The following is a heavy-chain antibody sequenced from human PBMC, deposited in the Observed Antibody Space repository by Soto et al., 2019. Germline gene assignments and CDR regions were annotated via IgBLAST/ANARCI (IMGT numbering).Heavy chain of an antibody. CDR3: VRAGVAPYYYYGMDV. CDR1: GFTFKNYD. V-gene: IGHV3-13*01. CDR2: IGNSGDT. Sequence: EVQLVESGGDIVQPGGSLRLSCAASGFTFKNYDMYWVRQAPGKGLEWVSSIGNSGDTNYAGSVKGRFTISRENDRNALYLQMNSLIGGDRAVYFCVRAGVAPYYYYGMDVWGQGTTVTVSS. J-gene: IGHJ6*02. D-gene: IGHD2-8*01.